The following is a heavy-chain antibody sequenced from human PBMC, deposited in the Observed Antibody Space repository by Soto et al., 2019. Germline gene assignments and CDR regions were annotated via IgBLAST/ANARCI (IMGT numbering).Heavy chain of an antibody. V-gene: IGHV3-9*01. CDR2: VSWDSTVI. D-gene: IGHD1-26*01. CDR1: GFTFDDYG. J-gene: IGHJ4*02. Sequence: EVQLVESGGGLVQPGRSLRLSCAASGFTFDDYGMHWVRRAPGKGLEWVSAVSWDSTVIDYVDSVKGRITISRDNAKNPLVLQMNSLRVEDTAMDYCARAGVGAQKEWYNYCDYCGQGILVTVSS. CDR3: ARAGVGAQKEWYNYCDY.